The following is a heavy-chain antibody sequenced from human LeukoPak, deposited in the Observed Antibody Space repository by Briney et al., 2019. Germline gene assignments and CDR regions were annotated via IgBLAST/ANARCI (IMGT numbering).Heavy chain of an antibody. CDR3: ARYSDPLGRGYDSSGLDI. CDR2: IYPGDSDT. V-gene: IGHV5-51*01. J-gene: IGHJ3*02. Sequence: KYGESLKISCKGSGYSFTSYWIGWVRQMPGKGLEWMGIIYPGDSDTRYSPSFQGQVTISADKSISTAYLQWSSLKASDTAMYYCARYSDPLGRGYDSSGLDIWGQGTMVTVSS. D-gene: IGHD3-22*01. CDR1: GYSFTSYW.